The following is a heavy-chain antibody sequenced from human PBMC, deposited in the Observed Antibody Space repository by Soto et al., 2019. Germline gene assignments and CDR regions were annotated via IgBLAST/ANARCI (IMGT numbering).Heavy chain of an antibody. CDR3: AKAPGYDSSGYYLHYFEY. CDR1: GFTFSSYG. V-gene: IGHV3-33*06. J-gene: IGHJ4*02. CDR2: IWYDGSNK. Sequence: SLRLSCAASGFTFSSYGMHWVRQAPGKGLEWVAVIWYDGSNKYYADSVKGRFTISRDNSKNTLYLQMNSLRAEDTAVYYCAKAPGYDSSGYYLHYFEYWGQGTLVTVSS. D-gene: IGHD3-22*01.